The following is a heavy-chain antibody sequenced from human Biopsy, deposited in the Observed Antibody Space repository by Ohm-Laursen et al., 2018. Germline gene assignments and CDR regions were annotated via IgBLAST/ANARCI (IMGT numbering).Heavy chain of an antibody. Sequence: SSLKVSCKTSTGTFDSYGVTWVRQAPGQGLEWMGRIIPILRTTTYAPKFQGRVTFTADKSSSTAYLELSSLTSEDTAMFYCAREAIEYQLPCDDWGQGTLVTVSS. D-gene: IGHD2/OR15-2a*01. CDR3: AREAIEYQLPCDD. CDR1: TGTFDSYG. CDR2: IIPILRTT. V-gene: IGHV1-69*04. J-gene: IGHJ4*02.